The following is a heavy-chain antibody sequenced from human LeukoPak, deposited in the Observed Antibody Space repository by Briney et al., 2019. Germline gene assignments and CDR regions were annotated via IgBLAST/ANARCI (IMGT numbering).Heavy chain of an antibody. Sequence: HGESLKISCKGSGYTFTSYWIGWVRQMPGKGLEWMGLIYPDDFDTTYSPSFQGQVSISADKSISTAYLQWSSLKTSDTAMYYCVRRASYYDGLDYWGQGTLVTVSS. D-gene: IGHD3-22*01. CDR3: VRRASYYDGLDY. CDR1: GYTFTSYW. J-gene: IGHJ4*02. CDR2: IYPDDFDT. V-gene: IGHV5-51*01.